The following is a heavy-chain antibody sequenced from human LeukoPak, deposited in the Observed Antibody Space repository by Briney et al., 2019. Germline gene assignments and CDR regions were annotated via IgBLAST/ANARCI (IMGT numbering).Heavy chain of an antibody. J-gene: IGHJ4*02. CDR1: GFTFSSYW. D-gene: IGHD3-10*01. Sequence: SGGSLRLSCAASGFTFSSYWMTWVRQAPGKGLEWVSLISGSGGSTYNADSVKGRFTISRDNSQNTLYLQMNSLRAEDTAVYYCAKDRHYYGSGSFYTYFDYWGQGTLVTVSS. V-gene: IGHV3-23*01. CDR3: AKDRHYYGSGSFYTYFDY. CDR2: ISGSGGST.